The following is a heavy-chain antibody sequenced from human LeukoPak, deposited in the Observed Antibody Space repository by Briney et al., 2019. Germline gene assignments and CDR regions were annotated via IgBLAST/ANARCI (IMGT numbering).Heavy chain of an antibody. CDR2: IYYSGST. CDR1: GGSISSSGYY. J-gene: IGHJ5*02. Sequence: SETLSLTCTVSGGSISSSGYYWGWIRQPPGKGLEWIGSIYYSGSTYYNPSLKSRVTISVDTSNNHFSLKLSSVTAADTAVYYCARDYYGSGSYGWFDPWGQGTLVTVSS. V-gene: IGHV4-39*07. CDR3: ARDYYGSGSYGWFDP. D-gene: IGHD3-10*01.